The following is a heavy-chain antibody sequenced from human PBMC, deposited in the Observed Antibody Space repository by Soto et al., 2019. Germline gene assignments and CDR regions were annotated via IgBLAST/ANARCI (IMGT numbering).Heavy chain of an antibody. D-gene: IGHD3-3*01. CDR2: INPSGST. CDR1: GGSFSGYY. J-gene: IGHJ2*01. CDR3: ARVGRHYDFWSGYYVHPRHSQAIGWYVDL. V-gene: IGHV4-34*01. Sequence: SETLSLTCAVYGGSFSGYYWSWIRQPPGGGLEWIGEINPSGSTNYNPSLKSRATISVDTSKNQFSLKLSSVTAADTAVYYCARVGRHYDFWSGYYVHPRHSQAIGWYVDLWGRGTLVTVSS.